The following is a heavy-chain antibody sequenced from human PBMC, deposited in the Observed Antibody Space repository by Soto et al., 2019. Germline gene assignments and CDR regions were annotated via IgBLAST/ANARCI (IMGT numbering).Heavy chain of an antibody. Sequence: VGSLRLSCAASGFTFSDYYMSRIRQAPGKGLEWVSYISSSGSTIYYADSVKGRFTISRDNAKNSLYLQMSSLRAEDTAVYYCARGGGIAAAGTCFDYWGQGTLVTVSS. CDR1: GFTFSDYY. V-gene: IGHV3-11*01. J-gene: IGHJ4*02. CDR2: ISSSGSTI. CDR3: ARGGGIAAAGTCFDY. D-gene: IGHD6-13*01.